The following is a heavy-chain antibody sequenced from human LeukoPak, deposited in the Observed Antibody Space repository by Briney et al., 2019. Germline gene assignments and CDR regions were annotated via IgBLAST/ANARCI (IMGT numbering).Heavy chain of an antibody. D-gene: IGHD5-24*01. V-gene: IGHV4-39*07. J-gene: IGHJ4*02. CDR3: ARDFRDGYNLPEYYFDN. CDR2: IYYSGST. Sequence: SSETLSLTCTVSGGSISSSSYYWGWIRQPPGKGLEWIGSIYYSGSTYYNPSLKSRVTISVDTSKNQLSLKLRSVTAADTAIYYCARDFRDGYNLPEYYFDNWGQGTLVTVSS. CDR1: GGSISSSSYY.